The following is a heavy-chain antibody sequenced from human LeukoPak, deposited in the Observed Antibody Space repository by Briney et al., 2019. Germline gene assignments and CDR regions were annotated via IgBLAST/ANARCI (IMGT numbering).Heavy chain of an antibody. CDR3: ARGSDRGYNYGFDY. D-gene: IGHD5-18*01. Sequence: GESLKISCKGSGYGFNSYWIGWVRQMPGKGLEWMGIIYPRDSYTRYSPSFQGQVTISADRSIGTAYLQWRSLKASDTAMYYCARGSDRGYNYGFDYWGQGTLVTVSS. CDR1: GYGFNSYW. V-gene: IGHV5-51*01. CDR2: IYPRDSYT. J-gene: IGHJ4*02.